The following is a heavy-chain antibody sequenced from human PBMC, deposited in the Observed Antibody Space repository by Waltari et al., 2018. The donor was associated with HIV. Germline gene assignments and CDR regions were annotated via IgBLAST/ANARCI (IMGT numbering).Heavy chain of an antibody. Sequence: QITLQESGPTLVKPTQTLTLTCTLSGFSLNTSGVGVGWIRQPPGEALEWLGLIYWDDDKRYSPSLKTRLTLTKDTSKNQVVLTMTNVDPLDTATYYCAHASEYYDLWSGSRTYWYVDLWGRGTLVTVSS. CDR1: GFSLNTSGVG. J-gene: IGHJ2*01. CDR3: AHASEYYDLWSGSRTYWYVDL. CDR2: IYWDDDK. D-gene: IGHD3-3*01. V-gene: IGHV2-5*02.